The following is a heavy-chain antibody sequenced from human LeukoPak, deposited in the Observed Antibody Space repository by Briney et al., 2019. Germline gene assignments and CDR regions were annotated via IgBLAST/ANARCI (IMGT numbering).Heavy chain of an antibody. CDR2: ISYDGSNK. CDR1: GFTFSSYA. D-gene: IGHD1-26*01. CDR3: ARASKWEPTY. Sequence: GGSLRLSCAASGFTFSSYAMHWVRQAPGKGLEWVAVISYDGSNKYYADPVKGRFTISRDNSKNTLYLQMNSLRAEDTAVYYCARASKWEPTYWGQGTLVTVSS. J-gene: IGHJ4*02. V-gene: IGHV3-30-3*01.